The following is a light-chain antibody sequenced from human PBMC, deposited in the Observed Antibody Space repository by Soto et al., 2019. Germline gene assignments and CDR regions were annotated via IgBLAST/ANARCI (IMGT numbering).Light chain of an antibody. CDR3: QQYGSPPFT. J-gene: IGKJ5*01. CDR1: QSVSSSY. V-gene: IGKV3-20*01. CDR2: GAS. Sequence: EIVLTQSPGTLSLSPGERATLSCRASQSVSSSYLAWNQQKPGQAPRLLIYGASSRATGIPDRFSGSGSGRDFTLTISRLEPEDYAVYYCQQYGSPPFTFGQGTRLEIK.